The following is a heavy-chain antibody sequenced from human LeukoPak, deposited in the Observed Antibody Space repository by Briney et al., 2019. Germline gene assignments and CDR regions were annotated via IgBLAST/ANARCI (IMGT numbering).Heavy chain of an antibody. V-gene: IGHV3-23*01. CDR2: ISGSGGST. CDR3: ARRAKLGNSGWFDY. CDR1: RFTFSDYA. Sequence: PGGSLRLSCAASRFTFSDYAMSWVRQAPGKGLEWVSVISGSGGSTYYPDSVKGRFTISRDNSKNTLYLQMNSLRAEDTAVYYCARRAKLGNSGWFDYWGQGTLVTVSS. D-gene: IGHD6-19*01. J-gene: IGHJ4*02.